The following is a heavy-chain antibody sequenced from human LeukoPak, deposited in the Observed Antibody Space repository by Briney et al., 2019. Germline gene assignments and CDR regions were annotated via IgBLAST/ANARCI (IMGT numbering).Heavy chain of an antibody. CDR1: GFTFSSYS. J-gene: IGHJ4*02. Sequence: GGSLRLSCAVSGFTFSSYSMNWVRQAPGKGLEWVSHISSSSRTIYYADSVKGRFTISRDSAKNSLYLQMNSLRAEDTAVYYCARDGDSNYPFFDYWGQGTLVTVSS. CDR2: ISSSSRTI. CDR3: ARDGDSNYPFFDY. D-gene: IGHD4-11*01. V-gene: IGHV3-48*01.